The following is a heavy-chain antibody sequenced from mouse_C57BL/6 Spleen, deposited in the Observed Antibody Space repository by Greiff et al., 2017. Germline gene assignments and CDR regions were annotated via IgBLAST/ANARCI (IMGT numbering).Heavy chain of an antibody. J-gene: IGHJ2*01. CDR3: ARSYYDREFDY. Sequence: QVQLQQPGAELVRPGSSVKLSCKASGYTFTSYWMHWVKQRPIQGLEWIGNIDPSDSETHYNQKFKDKATLTVDKSSSTAYMQLSSLTSEASAVYCCARSYYDREFDYWGQGTTLTVSS. CDR2: IDPSDSET. V-gene: IGHV1-52*01. CDR1: GYTFTSYW. D-gene: IGHD2-10*01.